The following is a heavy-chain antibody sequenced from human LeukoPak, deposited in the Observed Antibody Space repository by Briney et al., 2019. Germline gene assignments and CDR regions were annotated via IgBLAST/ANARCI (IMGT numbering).Heavy chain of an antibody. Sequence: SETLSLTCAVSGGSISSDGYSWSWIRQPPGKGLEWIGYIYHSGSTYYNPSLKGRVTISVDRSKSQFSPKLSSVTAADTAVYYCARSHYDSSGSPIFGLGVDYWGQGTLVTVSS. D-gene: IGHD3-22*01. CDR3: ARSHYDSSGSPIFGLGVDY. CDR1: GGSISSDGYS. J-gene: IGHJ4*02. V-gene: IGHV4-30-2*01. CDR2: IYHSGST.